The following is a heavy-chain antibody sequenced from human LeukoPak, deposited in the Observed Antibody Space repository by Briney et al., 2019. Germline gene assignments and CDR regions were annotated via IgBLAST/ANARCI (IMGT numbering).Heavy chain of an antibody. V-gene: IGHV3-23*01. CDR3: AKAPTTAHIRLRFDY. D-gene: IGHD4-17*01. J-gene: IGHJ4*02. CDR1: GFTFSSYA. Sequence: GGSLRLSCAASGFTFSSYAMSWVRQAPGKGLEWVSAIRGSGGSTYYADSVKGRFTVSRDNSKNTLYLQMNSLRAEDTAVYYCAKAPTTAHIRLRFDYWGQGTLVTVSS. CDR2: IRGSGGST.